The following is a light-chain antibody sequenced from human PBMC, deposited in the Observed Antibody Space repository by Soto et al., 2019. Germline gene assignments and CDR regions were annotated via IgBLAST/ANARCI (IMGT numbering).Light chain of an antibody. CDR2: EVS. Sequence: QSVLTQPASVSGSPGQSITISCTGTSSDVGGYNYVSWYQQHPGKAPKLMIYEVSNRPSGVSNRFSGSKSGNTASLTISGLQAEDEADYYCSSYAGGDRLVFGGGTKLTVL. CDR1: SSDVGGYNY. V-gene: IGLV2-14*01. J-gene: IGLJ2*01. CDR3: SSYAGGDRLV.